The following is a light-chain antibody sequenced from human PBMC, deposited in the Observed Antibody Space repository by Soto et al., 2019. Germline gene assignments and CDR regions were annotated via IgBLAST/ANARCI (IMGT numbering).Light chain of an antibody. CDR1: QSVSSY. CDR2: DAS. Sequence: EIVLTQSPATLSLSRGERATLSCRASQSVSSYLAWYQRKPGQAPRLLIYDASNRATGIPARFSGSGSGTDFTLTISSLEPEVFAVYYCQQRSNWLFTFGPGTKVDIK. V-gene: IGKV3-11*01. J-gene: IGKJ3*01. CDR3: QQRSNWLFT.